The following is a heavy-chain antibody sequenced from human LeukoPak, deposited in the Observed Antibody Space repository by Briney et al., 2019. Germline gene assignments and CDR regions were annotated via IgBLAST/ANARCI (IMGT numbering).Heavy chain of an antibody. CDR1: GGSISSYY. J-gene: IGHJ6*04. D-gene: IGHD1-26*01. CDR2: IYSSGST. CDR3: ARDGSSGRGYYYYYGMDV. Sequence: KSSETLSLTCTVSGGSISSYYWSWIRQPPGKGLEWIGYIYSSGSTNYNPSLKSRITISVDTSKNQFSLKLSSVTAADTAVYYCARDGSSGRGYYYYYGMDVWGEGTTVTVSS. V-gene: IGHV4-59*01.